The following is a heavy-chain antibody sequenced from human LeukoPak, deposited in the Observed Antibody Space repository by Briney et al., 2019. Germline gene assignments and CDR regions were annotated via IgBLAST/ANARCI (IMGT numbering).Heavy chain of an antibody. D-gene: IGHD3-3*01. J-gene: IGHJ4*02. Sequence: GASVKVSCKASGGSFSNYAFSWVRQAPGQGLEWMGRITPIVDIATYIQKFQGRVTITADKSTSTAYMELSSLKTEDTAVYYCTTTPYDFWIPYYFDYWGQGTLVTVSS. CDR3: TTTPYDFWIPYYFDY. V-gene: IGHV1-69*04. CDR2: ITPIVDIA. CDR1: GGSFSNYA.